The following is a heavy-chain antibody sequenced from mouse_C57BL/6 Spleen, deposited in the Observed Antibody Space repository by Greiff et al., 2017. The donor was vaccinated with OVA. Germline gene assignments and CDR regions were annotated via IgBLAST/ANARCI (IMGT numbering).Heavy chain of an antibody. J-gene: IGHJ1*03. CDR2: INPGSGGT. V-gene: IGHV1-54*01. CDR3: ARWYYGSSYVENGYFDV. Sequence: VQLQQSGAELVRPGTSVKVSCKASGYAFTNYLIEWVKQRPGQGLEWIGVINPGSGGTNYNEKFKGKATLTADKSSSTAYMQISSLTSEDYAVYVCARWYYGSSYVENGYFDVWGTGTTVTVSS. CDR1: GYAFTNYL. D-gene: IGHD1-1*01.